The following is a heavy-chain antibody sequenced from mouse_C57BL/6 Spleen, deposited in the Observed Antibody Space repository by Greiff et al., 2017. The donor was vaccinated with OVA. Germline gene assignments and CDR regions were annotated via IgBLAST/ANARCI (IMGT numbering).Heavy chain of an antibody. Sequence: EVKVVESEGGLVQPGSSMKLSCTASGFTFSDYYMAWVRQVPEKGLEWVANINYDGSSTYYLDSLKSRFIISRDNAKNILYLQMSSLKSEDTATYYCARERGYYYGSSYWYFDVWGTGTTVTVSS. J-gene: IGHJ1*03. CDR2: INYDGSST. CDR3: ARERGYYYGSSYWYFDV. CDR1: GFTFSDYY. V-gene: IGHV5-16*01. D-gene: IGHD1-1*01.